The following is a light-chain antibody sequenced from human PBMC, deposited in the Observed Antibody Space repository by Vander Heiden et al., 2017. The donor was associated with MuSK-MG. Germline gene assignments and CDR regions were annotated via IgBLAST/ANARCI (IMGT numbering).Light chain of an antibody. CDR3: QQFDSYPLT. J-gene: IGKJ4*01. V-gene: IGKV1-9*01. Sequence: DIQLTQSPSFLSASVGDRVTINRRASQYMYSYLAWYQQKPGIAPELLIYSASTLPSGVPSKFSGSGSGTEFTLTISSLQPGDFATYYCQQFDSYPLTFGGGTKVEIK. CDR1: QYMYSY. CDR2: SAS.